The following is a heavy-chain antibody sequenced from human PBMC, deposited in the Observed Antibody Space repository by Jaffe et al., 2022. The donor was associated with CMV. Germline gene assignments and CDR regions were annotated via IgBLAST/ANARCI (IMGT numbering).Heavy chain of an antibody. CDR1: GGTFSSYA. CDR3: ARLVYYYGSGPSGVTYYYYGMDV. V-gene: IGHV1-69*01. Sequence: QVQLVQSGAEVKKPGSSVKVSCKASGGTFSSYAISWVRQAPGQGLEWMGGIIPIFGTANYAQKFQGRVTITADESTSTAYMELSSLRSEDTAVYYCARLVYYYGSGPSGVTYYYYGMDVWGQGTTVTVSS. J-gene: IGHJ6*02. CDR2: IIPIFGTA. D-gene: IGHD3-10*01.